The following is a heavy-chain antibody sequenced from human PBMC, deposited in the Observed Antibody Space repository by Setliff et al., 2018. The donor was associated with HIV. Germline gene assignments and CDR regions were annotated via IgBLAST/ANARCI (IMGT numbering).Heavy chain of an antibody. CDR3: ARGYYGSDLQNGMDV. J-gene: IGHJ6*02. V-gene: IGHV3-30*02. CDR2: IRYDASNK. CDR1: GFNFRSYG. Sequence: PGGSLRLSCAASGFNFRSYGMTWVRQAPGKGLEWLTYIRYDASNKFYADSVKGRFTISRDNSKNTLFLQMNSLRGEDTAVYFCARGYYGSDLQNGMDVWGQGTTVTVSS. D-gene: IGHD3-10*01.